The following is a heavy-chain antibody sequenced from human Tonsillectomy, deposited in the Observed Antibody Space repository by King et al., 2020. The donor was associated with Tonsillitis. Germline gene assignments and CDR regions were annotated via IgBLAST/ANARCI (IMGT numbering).Heavy chain of an antibody. V-gene: IGHV3-23*04. J-gene: IGHJ3*02. D-gene: IGHD2-21*02. CDR2: ISGTGSST. CDR3: AKGRAVHDFDAFDI. CDR1: GFTFISYV. Sequence: VQLVESGGGLVQPGGSLRLSCAASGFTFISYVVSWVRQAPGKGLEWVSAISGTGSSTYYADSVKGRFTISRDNSKNTLYLQMNSLRADDTAVYYCAKGRAVHDFDAFDIWGQGTMVTVSS.